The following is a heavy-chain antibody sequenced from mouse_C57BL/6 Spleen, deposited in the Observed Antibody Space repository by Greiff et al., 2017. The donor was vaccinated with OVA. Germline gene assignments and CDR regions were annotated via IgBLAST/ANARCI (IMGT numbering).Heavy chain of an antibody. CDR1: GFTFSSYG. CDR3: ARHATTVVATNYFDY. CDR2: ISSGGSYT. Sequence: DVHLVESGGDLVKPGGSLKLSCAASGFTFSSYGMSWVRQTPDKRLEWVATISSGGSYTYYPDSVKGRFTISRDNAKNTLYLQMSSLKSEDTAMYYGARHATTVVATNYFDYWGQGTTLTVSS. V-gene: IGHV5-6*01. J-gene: IGHJ2*01. D-gene: IGHD1-1*01.